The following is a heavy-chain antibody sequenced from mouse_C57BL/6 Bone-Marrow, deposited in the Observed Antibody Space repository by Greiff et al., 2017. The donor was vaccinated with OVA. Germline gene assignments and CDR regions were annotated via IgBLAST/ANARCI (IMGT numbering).Heavy chain of an antibody. CDR3: ARSYYYGSRNY. D-gene: IGHD1-1*01. CDR1: GYTFTRYG. V-gene: IGHV1-81*01. Sequence: VKLVESGAELARPGASVKLSCKASGYTFTRYGISWVKQRTGQGLEWIGEIYPRSGNTYYNEKFKGKATLTADKSSSTAYMELRSLTSEASAVYFCARSYYYGSRNYWGQGTLVTVSA. J-gene: IGHJ3*01. CDR2: IYPRSGNT.